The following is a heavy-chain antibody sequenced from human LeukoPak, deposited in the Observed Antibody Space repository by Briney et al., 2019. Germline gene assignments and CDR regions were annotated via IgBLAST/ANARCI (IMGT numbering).Heavy chain of an antibody. J-gene: IGHJ4*02. CDR3: ARLYSGSYYERDY. CDR1: GDSISSDIYS. Sequence: SETLSLTCTVSGDSISSDIYSWGWIRQPPGKGLEWIGTIYYGGSTYYNPSLKSRVTTSVDTSMNQFSLRLSSVTAADTAVYYCARLYSGSYYERDYWGQGTLVTVSS. D-gene: IGHD1-26*01. CDR2: IYYGGST. V-gene: IGHV4-39*01.